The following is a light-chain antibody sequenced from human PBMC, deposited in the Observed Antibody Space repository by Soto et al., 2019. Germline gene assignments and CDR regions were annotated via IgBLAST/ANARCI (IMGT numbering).Light chain of an antibody. CDR1: SSDVGGYNY. J-gene: IGLJ3*02. CDR3: CSYAGSYSRV. Sequence: QSALTQPRSVSGSPGQSVTISCTGTSSDVGGYNYVSWYQHDPGKAPKLMISDVSKRSSGVPDRFSGSKSGNTASLTISGLQAEDEADYYCCSYAGSYSRVFGGGTKLTVL. V-gene: IGLV2-11*01. CDR2: DVS.